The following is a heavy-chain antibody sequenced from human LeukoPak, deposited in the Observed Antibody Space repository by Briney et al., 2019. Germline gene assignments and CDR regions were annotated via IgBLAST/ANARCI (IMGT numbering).Heavy chain of an antibody. CDR1: GFTFSSYA. J-gene: IGHJ4*02. CDR2: ISSSSDYI. CDR3: ASDLPAATS. V-gene: IGHV3-21*01. D-gene: IGHD2-2*01. Sequence: GGSLRLSCAASGFTFSSYAMSWVRQAPGKGLEWVSSISSSSDYIFYADLVKGRFTISRDNAKNSLYLQMNSLRAEDTAVYYCASDLPAATSWGQGTLVTVSS.